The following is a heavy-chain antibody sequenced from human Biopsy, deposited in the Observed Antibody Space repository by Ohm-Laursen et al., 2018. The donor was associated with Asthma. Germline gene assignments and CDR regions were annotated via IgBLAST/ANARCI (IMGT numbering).Heavy chain of an antibody. D-gene: IGHD3-9*01. Sequence: ASVKVSCKASGYTFIHFAIHWVRQAPGQRLEWMGWINAGDGNTKYSQKFQGRVTITRDTSASTAYMDLRSLRSEDTAMYYCARTYYDFLTGQVNDAFDMWGQGTMVTVSS. CDR1: GYTFIHFA. CDR2: INAGDGNT. CDR3: ARTYYDFLTGQVNDAFDM. V-gene: IGHV1-3*01. J-gene: IGHJ3*02.